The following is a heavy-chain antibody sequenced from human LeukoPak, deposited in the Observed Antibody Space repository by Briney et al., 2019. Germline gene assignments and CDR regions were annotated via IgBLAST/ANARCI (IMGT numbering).Heavy chain of an antibody. D-gene: IGHD5-18*01. J-gene: IGHJ4*02. CDR2: IYYSGST. V-gene: IGHV4-61*01. CDR3: ASGYSYGFDY. CDR1: GYSISSGYY. Sequence: PSETLSLTCTVSGYSISSGYYWSWIRQPPGKGLEWIGYIYYSGSTNYNPSLKSRVTISVDTSKNQFSLKLSSVTAADTAVYYCASGYSYGFDYWGQGTLVTVSS.